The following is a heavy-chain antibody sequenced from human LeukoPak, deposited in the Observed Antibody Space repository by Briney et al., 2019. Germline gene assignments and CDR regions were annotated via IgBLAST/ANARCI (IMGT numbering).Heavy chain of an antibody. CDR2: FSGSGGTT. Sequence: PGGSLRLSCAASGFTFSSYAMNWVRQAPGRGLEWVSGFSGSGGTTYYADSVKGRFTISRDNANNFLYLQMNSLRAEDTAVYYCATETNGRHYDYWGQGTLLTVSS. CDR3: ATETNGRHYDY. CDR1: GFTFSSYA. D-gene: IGHD1-14*01. V-gene: IGHV3-23*01. J-gene: IGHJ4*02.